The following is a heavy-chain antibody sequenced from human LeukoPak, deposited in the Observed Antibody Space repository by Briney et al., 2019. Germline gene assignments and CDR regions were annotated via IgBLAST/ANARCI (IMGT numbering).Heavy chain of an antibody. J-gene: IGHJ4*02. CDR3: ARGVTMIVVAQYYFDY. CDR1: GYTFTGYY. Sequence: ASVKVSCKASGYTFTGYYMHWVRQAPGQGLEWMGWINPNSGGTSYAQKFQGRVTMTRDTSISTAYMELSRLRSDDTAVYYCARGVTMIVVAQYYFDYWGQGTLVTVSS. CDR2: INPNSGGT. D-gene: IGHD3-22*01. V-gene: IGHV1-2*02.